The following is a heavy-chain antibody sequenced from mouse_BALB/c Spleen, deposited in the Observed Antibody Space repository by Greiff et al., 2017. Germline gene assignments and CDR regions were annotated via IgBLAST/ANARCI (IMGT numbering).Heavy chain of an antibody. CDR1: GFTFSSYG. V-gene: IGHV5-6-3*01. CDR2: INSNGGST. D-gene: IGHD2-14*01. J-gene: IGHJ3*01. CDR3: ARDKEVRRDVFAY. Sequence: EVMLVESGGGLVQPGGSLKLSCAASGFTFSSYGMSWVRQTPDKRLELVATINSNGGSTYYPDSVKGRFTISRDNAKNTLYLQMSSLKSEDTAMYYCARDKEVRRDVFAYWGQGTLVTVSA.